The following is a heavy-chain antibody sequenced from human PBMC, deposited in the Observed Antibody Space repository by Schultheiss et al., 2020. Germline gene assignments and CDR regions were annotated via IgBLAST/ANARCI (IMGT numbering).Heavy chain of an antibody. Sequence: SETLSLTCTVSGGSISSYYWSWIRQPAGKGLEWIGRIYTSGSTNYNPSLKSRVTMSVDTSKNQFSLKLSSVTAADTAVYYCARDRYSSSWYEAYYYYYGMDVWGQGTTVTVSS. J-gene: IGHJ6*02. CDR2: IYTSGST. V-gene: IGHV4-4*07. CDR3: ARDRYSSSWYEAYYYYYGMDV. CDR1: GGSISSYY. D-gene: IGHD6-13*01.